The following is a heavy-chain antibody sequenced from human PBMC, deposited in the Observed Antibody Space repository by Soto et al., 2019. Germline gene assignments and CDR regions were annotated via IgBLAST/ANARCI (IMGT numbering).Heavy chain of an antibody. D-gene: IGHD1-26*01. CDR2: INSDGSST. V-gene: IGHV3-74*01. CDR1: GFTLSSYW. CDR3: ARRSIVGATDAFDI. J-gene: IGHJ3*02. Sequence: GGSLRLSCAASGFTLSSYWMHWVRQAPGKGLVWVSRINSDGSSTSYADSVKGRFTISRDNAKNTLYLQMNSLRAEDTAVYYCARRSIVGATDAFDIWGQGTMVAVSS.